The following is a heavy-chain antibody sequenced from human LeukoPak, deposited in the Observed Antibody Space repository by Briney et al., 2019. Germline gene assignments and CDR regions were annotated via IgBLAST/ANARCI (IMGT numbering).Heavy chain of an antibody. CDR3: ARGLYSLYGMDV. Sequence: ASVTVSFTASGYTFTVYYMHWVRQAPGQGLEWMGWINPNSGGTNYAQKFQGRVTMTRDTSTSTAYMELSRLRSDDTAVYYCARGLYSLYGMDVWGQGTTVTVSS. J-gene: IGHJ6*02. V-gene: IGHV1-2*02. CDR2: INPNSGGT. D-gene: IGHD6-13*01. CDR1: GYTFTVYY.